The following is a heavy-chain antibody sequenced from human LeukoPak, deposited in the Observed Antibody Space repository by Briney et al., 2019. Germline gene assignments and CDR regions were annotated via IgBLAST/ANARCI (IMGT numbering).Heavy chain of an antibody. CDR2: ISTYNGNT. D-gene: IGHD3-10*01. J-gene: IGHJ6*03. Sequence: GASVKVSCKASGYTFTSHGISWVRQAPGQGLEWMGWISTYNGNTNYAQKLQGRVSMTTDTSTSTAYMELRSLRSDDTAVYYCARVNYYGSGSYYYYYYYMDVWGKGTTVTISS. CDR3: ARVNYYGSGSYYYYYYYMDV. V-gene: IGHV1-18*01. CDR1: GYTFTSHG.